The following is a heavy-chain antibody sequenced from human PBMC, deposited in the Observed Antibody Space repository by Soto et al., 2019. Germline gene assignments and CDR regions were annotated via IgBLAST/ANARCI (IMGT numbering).Heavy chain of an antibody. Sequence: DVQLVESGGGSIQPGESLSLSCAAFGLTISGKKYVAWVRQAPGKGLEWVSALYDVDGSFYADSVTGRFTTSSDSSKTTVYLQMNDLRPDDTAVYYCATWHEREHAFDVWGQGTTVTISS. CDR2: LYDVDGS. CDR3: ATWHEREHAFDV. V-gene: IGHV3-53*01. J-gene: IGHJ3*01. CDR1: GLTISGKKY. D-gene: IGHD1-1*01.